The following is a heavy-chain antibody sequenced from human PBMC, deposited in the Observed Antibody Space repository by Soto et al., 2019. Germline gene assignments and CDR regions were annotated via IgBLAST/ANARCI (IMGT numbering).Heavy chain of an antibody. J-gene: IGHJ4*02. CDR1: RYTFTDYY. V-gene: IGHV1-2*02. CDR3: ARGPGGFGEFSLDY. Sequence: QVQLVQSGAEVKKPGASVKVSCKASRYTFTDYYMHWVRQSPGQGLEWMGWIHPNSGVTKFPQKFQGRVIMTRDTSISTVYMELSRLTSDDTAVYYCARGPGGFGEFSLDYWGQGTLVTVSS. D-gene: IGHD3-10*01. CDR2: IHPNSGVT.